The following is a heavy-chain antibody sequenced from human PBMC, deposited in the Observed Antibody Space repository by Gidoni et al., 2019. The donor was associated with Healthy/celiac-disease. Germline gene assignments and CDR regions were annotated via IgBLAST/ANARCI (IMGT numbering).Heavy chain of an antibody. D-gene: IGHD2-8*01. Sequence: AGLLKPSETLSLTCAVYGGSFSGYYWSWIRQPPGKGLEWIGEINHSGSTNYNPSLKSRVTISVDKSKNQFSLKLSSVTATDTAVYYCAGGCTNGVCYRYWGQGTLVTVSS. V-gene: IGHV4-34*01. CDR3: AGGCTNGVCYRY. CDR1: GGSFSGYY. CDR2: INHSGST. J-gene: IGHJ4*02.